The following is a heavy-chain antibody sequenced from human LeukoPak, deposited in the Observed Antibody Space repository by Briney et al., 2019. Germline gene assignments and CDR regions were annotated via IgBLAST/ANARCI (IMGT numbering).Heavy chain of an antibody. Sequence: GGSLRLSCAASGFTFSSYSMNWVRQAPGKGLEWVSSISSSSSYIYYADSVKGRFTISRDNSKNTLYLQMNSLRAEDTAVYYCASGSIAARPVDYWGQGTLVTVSS. CDR1: GFTFSSYS. CDR3: ASGSIAARPVDY. CDR2: ISSSSSYI. V-gene: IGHV3-21*01. J-gene: IGHJ4*02. D-gene: IGHD6-6*01.